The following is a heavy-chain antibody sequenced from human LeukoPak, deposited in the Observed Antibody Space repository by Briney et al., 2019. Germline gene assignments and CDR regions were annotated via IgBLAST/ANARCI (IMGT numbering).Heavy chain of an antibody. J-gene: IGHJ6*03. V-gene: IGHV5-51*01. CDR3: ARHSLITMVRGVSFYYMDV. CDR2: IYPGDSDT. Sequence: GESLKISCVGSGYSFGTYWIGWVRQMPGKGLEWMGTIYPGDSDTRYSPSFQGQVTISADKSISTAYLQWSSLKASDTAMYYCARHSLITMVRGVSFYYMDVWGKGTTVTVSS. D-gene: IGHD3-10*01. CDR1: GYSFGTYW.